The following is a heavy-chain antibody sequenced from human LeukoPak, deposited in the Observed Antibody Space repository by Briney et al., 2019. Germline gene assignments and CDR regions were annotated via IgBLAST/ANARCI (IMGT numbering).Heavy chain of an antibody. V-gene: IGHV3-48*01. J-gene: IGHJ4*02. Sequence: GGSLRLSCAASGFTFSTYSMNWVRQAPGKGLEWVSYISSSSSTIYYADSVKGQFTISRDNAKNSLYLQMNSLRAEDTAVYYCARGSTYYDSSGQVPFDYWGQGTLVTVSS. CDR2: ISSSSSTI. CDR3: ARGSTYYDSSGQVPFDY. D-gene: IGHD3-22*01. CDR1: GFTFSTYS.